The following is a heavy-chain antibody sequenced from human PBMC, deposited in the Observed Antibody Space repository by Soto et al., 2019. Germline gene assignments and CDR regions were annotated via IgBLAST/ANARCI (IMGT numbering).Heavy chain of an antibody. J-gene: IGHJ3*02. D-gene: IGHD3-22*01. CDR3: AKDYSSGYYAFDI. V-gene: IGHV3-23*01. CDR2: ISGSGGST. CDR1: GFTFSSYA. Sequence: GGSLRLSCAACGFTFSSYAMSWVRQAPGKGLEWVSAISGSGGSTYYADSVKGRFTISRDNSKNTLYLQMNNLRAEDTATYYCAKDYSSGYYAFDIWGRGTMVTVSS.